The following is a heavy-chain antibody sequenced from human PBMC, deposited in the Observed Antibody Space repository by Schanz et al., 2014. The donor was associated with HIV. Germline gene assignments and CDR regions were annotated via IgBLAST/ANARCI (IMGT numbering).Heavy chain of an antibody. V-gene: IGHV4-31*03. D-gene: IGHD2-15*01. CDR2: IYYSGST. J-gene: IGHJ5*02. CDR1: GDSISNTTHY. CDR3: VGHQDYKWFDP. Sequence: QLQLQESGPGLVKPSETLSLTCSVSGDSISNTTHYWSWIRQPPGKGLEWIGYIYYSGSTYYNPSLKSRLIMSVDTSQNQFSLKLSSVTAADTAVYFCVGHQDYKWFDPWGQGTLVIVSS.